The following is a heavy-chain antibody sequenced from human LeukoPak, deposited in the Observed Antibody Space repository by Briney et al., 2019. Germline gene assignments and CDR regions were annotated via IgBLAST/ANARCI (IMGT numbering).Heavy chain of an antibody. CDR3: ARDSVGATPKDAFDI. V-gene: IGHV3-48*03. D-gene: IGHD1-26*01. Sequence: GGALRLFCAASGFTFSSYEMNWIRQAPGHGLESDSYISSRGRTIYYAASVKGRFTISRDNAKNSLYLQMNSLRAEDTAVYYCARDSVGATPKDAFDIWGQGTMVTVSS. CDR1: GFTFSSYE. J-gene: IGHJ3*02. CDR2: ISSRGRTI.